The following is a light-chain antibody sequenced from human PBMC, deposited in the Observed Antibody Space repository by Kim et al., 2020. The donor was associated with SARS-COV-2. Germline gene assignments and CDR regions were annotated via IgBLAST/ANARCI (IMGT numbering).Light chain of an antibody. Sequence: EIVLTQSPGTLSLSPGERATLSCRASQSVRGRYLAWYQQKPGQAPRLLIYGVSNRATGIPDRFSGIGSGTDFTLTISRLEPEDFAVYYCQQYSSAPDNFGQGTKLEI. CDR1: QSVRGRY. J-gene: IGKJ2*01. CDR2: GVS. V-gene: IGKV3-20*01. CDR3: QQYSSAPDN.